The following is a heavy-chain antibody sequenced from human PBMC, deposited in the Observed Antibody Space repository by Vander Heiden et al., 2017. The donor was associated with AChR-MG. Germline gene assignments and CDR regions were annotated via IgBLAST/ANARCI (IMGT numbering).Heavy chain of an antibody. V-gene: IGHV4-34*01. CDR2: INHSGST. CDR3: ARGLGNLNSPLLTTYMYYFDY. Sequence: QVQLQQWGAGLLKPSETLSLTCAVYGGSFSGYYWSWIRQPPGKGLEGIGEINHSGSTNYNPSLKSRVTISVDTSKNQFSLKLSSVTAADTAVYYCARGLGNLNSPLLTTYMYYFDYWGQGTLVTVSS. D-gene: IGHD1-7*01. J-gene: IGHJ4*02. CDR1: GGSFSGYY.